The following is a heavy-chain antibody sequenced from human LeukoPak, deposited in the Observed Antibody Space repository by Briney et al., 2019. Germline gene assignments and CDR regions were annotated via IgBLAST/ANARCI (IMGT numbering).Heavy chain of an antibody. V-gene: IGHV4-38-2*01. CDR2: MYHRGST. CDR1: GHSISSGYY. CDR3: ARHRGDNSNPRYYFYYMDV. D-gene: IGHD4-11*01. Sequence: SETLSLTCSVSGHSISSGYYWGWIRQPPGKGLEWIGTMYHRGSTYYNPSLKSRVTTSGDTSKNHFSLKLSSVIAADAAVYYCARHRGDNSNPRYYFYYMDVWGQGTLVTVSS. J-gene: IGHJ6*03.